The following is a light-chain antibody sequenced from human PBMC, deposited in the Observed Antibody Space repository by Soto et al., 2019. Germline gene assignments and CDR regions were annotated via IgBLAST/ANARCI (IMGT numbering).Light chain of an antibody. CDR2: SAS. Sequence: DIQMTQSPSSLSASVGDRVTITCRASQGIRNDLGWYQQRPGKPPDLLIYSASTLQSGVPSRFGGSGSETEFSLTIRALQPEDFATYYCQQLSRYPLTFGGGTKVEIK. CDR1: QGIRND. V-gene: IGKV1-17*01. J-gene: IGKJ4*01. CDR3: QQLSRYPLT.